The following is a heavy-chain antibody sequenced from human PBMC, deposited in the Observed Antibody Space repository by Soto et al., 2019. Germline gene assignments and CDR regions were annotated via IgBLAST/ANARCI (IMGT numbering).Heavy chain of an antibody. J-gene: IGHJ6*02. D-gene: IGHD1-26*01. CDR3: ARDHKWDGMDV. CDR1: GGSFSSDSFI. V-gene: IGHV4-31*03. Sequence: SETLSLTCSVSGGSFSSDSFIWSWVRQFPGKGLEWIGYINYSGTTYYNPSLRSRVTMSVDTSKNQFSLNLSSVTAADTAVYYCARDHKWDGMDVWGQGTTVTVSS. CDR2: INYSGTT.